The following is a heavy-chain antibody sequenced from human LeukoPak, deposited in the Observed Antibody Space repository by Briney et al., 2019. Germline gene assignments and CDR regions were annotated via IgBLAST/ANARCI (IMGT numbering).Heavy chain of an antibody. D-gene: IGHD3-10*01. V-gene: IGHV3-7*04. CDR2: IKQDGSEK. Sequence: GGSLRLSCAASGFTFSSYWMSWVRQAPGKGLEWVANIKQDGSEKYYVDSVKGRFTISRDNAKNSLYLQMNSLRAEDTAVYYCARGTYGSGSFPYFDYWGQGTLVTVSS. CDR3: ARGTYGSGSFPYFDY. CDR1: GFTFSSYW. J-gene: IGHJ4*02.